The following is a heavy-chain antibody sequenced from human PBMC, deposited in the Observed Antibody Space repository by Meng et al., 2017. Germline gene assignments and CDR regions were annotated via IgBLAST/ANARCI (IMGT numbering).Heavy chain of an antibody. V-gene: IGHV4-4*02. CDR2: IYHSGST. D-gene: IGHD3-22*01. J-gene: IGHJ4*02. Sequence: QVHLQESGPGLGKPSGTLSLSCAVSGGSIGSSNWWSWVRQPPGKGLEWIGEIYHSGSTNYNPSLKSRVTISVDKSKNQFSLKLSSVTAADTAVYYCARAGVGYYDSSGPYSYWGQGTLVTVSS. CDR3: ARAGVGYYDSSGPYSY. CDR1: GGSIGSSNW.